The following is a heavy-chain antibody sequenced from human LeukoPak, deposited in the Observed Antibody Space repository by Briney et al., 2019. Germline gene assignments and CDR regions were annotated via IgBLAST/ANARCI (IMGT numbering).Heavy chain of an antibody. V-gene: IGHV4-34*01. CDR2: INHSGST. J-gene: IGHJ4*02. Sequence: SETLSLTCAVYGGSFSGYYWSWIRQPPGKGLEWIGEINHSGSTNYNPSLKSRVTISVDTSKNQFSLKLSSVTAADTAMYYCARGLGYSGYEGAYYFDYWGQGTLVTVSA. D-gene: IGHD5-12*01. CDR3: ARGLGYSGYEGAYYFDY. CDR1: GGSFSGYY.